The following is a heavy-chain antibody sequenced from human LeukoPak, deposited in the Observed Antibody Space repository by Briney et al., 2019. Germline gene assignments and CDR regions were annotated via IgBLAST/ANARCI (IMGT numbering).Heavy chain of an antibody. D-gene: IGHD3-22*01. CDR2: ISAYNGYT. V-gene: IGHV1-18*01. Sequence: ASVKVSCKASGYTFTNYGISWVRQAPGQGLEWMGWISAYNGYTDYAQKFQFRVTMTTDTSTSTAYMELRSLRSDDTAVYYCAIVVVRGLYFDYWGQGTLVTVSS. CDR3: AIVVVRGLYFDY. J-gene: IGHJ4*02. CDR1: GYTFTNYG.